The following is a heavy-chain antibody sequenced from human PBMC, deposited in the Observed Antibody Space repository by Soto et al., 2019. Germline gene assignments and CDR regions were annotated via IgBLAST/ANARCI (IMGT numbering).Heavy chain of an antibody. V-gene: IGHV3-23*01. Sequence: EVQLLESGGGLVQPGGSLRLSCAASGFTFSSYAMSWVRQAPGKGLEWVSAISGSGGSTYYADSVKGRFTISRDNSKNTLYLQMNSLRAEDTAVYYRATLSLRGRYGMDVWGQGTTVTVSS. CDR2: ISGSGGST. D-gene: IGHD3-16*01. J-gene: IGHJ6*02. CDR1: GFTFSSYA. CDR3: ATLSLRGRYGMDV.